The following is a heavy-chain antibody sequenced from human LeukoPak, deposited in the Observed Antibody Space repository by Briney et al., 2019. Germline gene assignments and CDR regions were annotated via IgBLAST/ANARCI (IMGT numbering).Heavy chain of an antibody. V-gene: IGHV3-30-3*01. CDR3: AREKWEPGVYFDY. J-gene: IGHJ4*02. D-gene: IGHD1-26*01. CDR1: GFTFSSYA. CDR2: ISYDGSNK. Sequence: GRSLRLSCAASGFTFSSYAMHWVRQAPGKGLEWVAVISYDGSNKYYADSVKGRFTISRDNSKNTLYLQMNSLRAEDTAVYYCAREKWEPGVYFDYWGQGTLVTVSS.